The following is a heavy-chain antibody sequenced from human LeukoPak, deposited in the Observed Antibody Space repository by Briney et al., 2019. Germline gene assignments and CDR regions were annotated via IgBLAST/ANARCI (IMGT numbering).Heavy chain of an antibody. J-gene: IGHJ4*02. V-gene: IGHV3-23*01. CDR1: GFTFSSFA. Sequence: PGRSLRLSCAASGFTFSSFAMTWVRQAPGKGLEWVSGISGSGGNTYYADSVKGRCTISRDNSKNTLYLQMNSLRAEDTAVYYCAKDASPYYWGQGTLVTVSS. CDR3: AKDASPYY. CDR2: ISGSGGNT.